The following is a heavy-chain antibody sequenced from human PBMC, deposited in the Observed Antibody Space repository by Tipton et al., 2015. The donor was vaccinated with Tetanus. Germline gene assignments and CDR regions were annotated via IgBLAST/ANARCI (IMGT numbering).Heavy chain of an antibody. CDR1: GGSISSYY. V-gene: IGHV4-59*08. D-gene: IGHD3-16*01. CDR3: ARQITAADAFDT. J-gene: IGHJ3*02. Sequence: TLSLTCTVSGGSISSYYWSWIRQPPGKGPEWIGQIHSSGSTNYIPSLKSRVTISLDTSKNQFSLKLSSVTAADTAVYYCARQITAADAFDTWGQGTMVTVSS. CDR2: IHSSGST.